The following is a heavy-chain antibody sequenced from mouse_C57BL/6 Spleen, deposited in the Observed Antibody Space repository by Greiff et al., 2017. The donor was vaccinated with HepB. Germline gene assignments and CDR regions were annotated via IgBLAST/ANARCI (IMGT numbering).Heavy chain of an antibody. CDR1: GFTFSSYT. J-gene: IGHJ1*03. CDR2: ISGGGGNT. V-gene: IGHV5-9*01. CDR3: ARGEYYAFDV. D-gene: IGHD1-1*01. Sequence: EVKVVESGGGLVKPGGSLKLSCAASGFTFSSYTMSWVRQTPEKRLEWVATISGGGGNTYYPDSVKGRFTISRDNAKNTLYLQMSSLRSEDTALYYCARGEYYAFDVWGTGTTVTVSS.